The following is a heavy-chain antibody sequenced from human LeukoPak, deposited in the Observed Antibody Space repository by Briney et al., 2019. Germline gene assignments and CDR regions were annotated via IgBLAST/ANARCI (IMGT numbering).Heavy chain of an antibody. CDR1: GYTFTSYD. CDR2: MNPSSGNT. J-gene: IGHJ6*02. Sequence: ASVKVSCKASGYTFTSYDINWVRQATGQGLEWLGWMNPSSGNTGYAQNFQGRVTMTRDTSISTAYTELSSLRSEDTAVYYCARVAYYYDSAGLYLNYFYGMDVWGQGTTVTVSS. V-gene: IGHV1-8*01. D-gene: IGHD3-22*01. CDR3: ARVAYYYDSAGLYLNYFYGMDV.